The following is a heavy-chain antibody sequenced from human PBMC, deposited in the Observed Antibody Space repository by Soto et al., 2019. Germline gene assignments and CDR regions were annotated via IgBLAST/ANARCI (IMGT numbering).Heavy chain of an antibody. CDR1: GFTFSSCA. V-gene: IGHV3-64D*06. J-gene: IGHJ6*02. CDR3: VKDRRSTRRAMDV. D-gene: IGHD2-2*01. CDR2: ISSNGAVT. Sequence: EVQLVESGGGLVQPGGSLRLSCSASGFTFSSCAMHWVRQAAGKGLEYVSGISSNGAVTYYAESVKDRCTISRDNSRNTLFLQVNSLTGEDTAVYYCVKDRRSTRRAMDVWGQGTTVTVSS.